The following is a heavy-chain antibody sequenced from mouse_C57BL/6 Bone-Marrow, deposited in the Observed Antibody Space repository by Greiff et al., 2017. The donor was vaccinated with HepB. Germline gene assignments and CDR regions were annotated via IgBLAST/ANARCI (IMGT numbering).Heavy chain of an antibody. Sequence: EVQGVESGGGLVQPGGSLKLSCAASGFTFSDYYMYWVRQTPEKRLEWVAYISNGGGSTYYPDTVKGRFTISRDNAKNTLYLQMSRLKSEDTAMYYCARHGWFAYWGQGTLVTVSA. CDR2: ISNGGGST. CDR3: ARHGWFAY. J-gene: IGHJ3*01. V-gene: IGHV5-12*01. CDR1: GFTFSDYY.